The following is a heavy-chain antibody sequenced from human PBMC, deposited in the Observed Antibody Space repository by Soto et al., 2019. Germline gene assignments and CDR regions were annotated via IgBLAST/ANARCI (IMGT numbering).Heavy chain of an antibody. CDR3: ANDTSESYDFWSGIFGYFDY. J-gene: IGHJ4*02. CDR1: GFTFSSYA. Sequence: GGSLRLSCAASGFTFSSYAMSWVRQAPGKGLEWVSAISGSGGSTYYADSVKGRFTISRDNSKNTLYLQMNSLRAEDTAVYYCANDTSESYDFWSGIFGYFDYWGQGTLVTVSS. V-gene: IGHV3-23*01. CDR2: ISGSGGST. D-gene: IGHD3-3*01.